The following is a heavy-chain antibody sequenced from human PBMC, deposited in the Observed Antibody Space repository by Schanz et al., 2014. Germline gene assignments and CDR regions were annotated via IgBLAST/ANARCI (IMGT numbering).Heavy chain of an antibody. CDR2: ISGSGNTI. CDR1: GFTFSSHS. J-gene: IGHJ4*02. CDR3: AKSYDTSGYSGFDY. D-gene: IGHD3-22*01. Sequence: EVQLVESGGGLVQPGGSLRLSCVASGFTFSSHSMNWVRQAPGQGLEWLSYISGSGNTIYYADSVKGRFTISRDNSKNTLYLQMNSLRTEDTAVYFCAKSYDTSGYSGFDYWGQGTLVTVSS. V-gene: IGHV3-48*01.